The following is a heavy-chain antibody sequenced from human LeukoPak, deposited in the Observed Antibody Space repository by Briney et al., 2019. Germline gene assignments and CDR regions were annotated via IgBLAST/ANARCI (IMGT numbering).Heavy chain of an antibody. J-gene: IGHJ4*02. CDR2: ISASGP. CDR1: GFTFSRLA. D-gene: IGHD3-22*01. Sequence: GGSLRLSCAASGFTFSRLAMTWVRQAPGKGLEWVSTISASGPYYADAVRGRFTISRDNSRNTLSLQMDSLRAEDTAVYYCAKDHESDGYPCLDHWGLGTLVTVST. CDR3: AKDHESDGYPCLDH. V-gene: IGHV3-23*01.